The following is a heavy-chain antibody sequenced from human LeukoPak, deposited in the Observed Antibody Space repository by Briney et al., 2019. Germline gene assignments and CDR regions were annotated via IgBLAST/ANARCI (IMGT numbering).Heavy chain of an antibody. D-gene: IGHD3-3*01. J-gene: IGHJ6*02. Sequence: PSETLSLTCTVSGGSISSYYWSWIRQHPGKGLEWIGYITYSGNTYYYPALNSRVTVSLDTSKTQFSLKLSSVTAADTAVYYCARIAYDALDSYYYGMDVWGHGTTVTVSS. CDR3: ARIAYDALDSYYYGMDV. CDR2: ITYSGNT. CDR1: GGSISSYY. V-gene: IGHV4-59*06.